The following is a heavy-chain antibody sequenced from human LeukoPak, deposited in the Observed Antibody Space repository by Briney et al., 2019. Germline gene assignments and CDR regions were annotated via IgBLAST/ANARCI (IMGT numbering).Heavy chain of an antibody. Sequence: SETLSLTCTVSGGSISSSSYYWGWFRQPPGKGLEWIGSIYYSGSTYYNPSLKSRVTISVDTSKNQFSLKLSSVTAADTAVYYCARESSSGYGYVFRYWGQGTLVTVSS. CDR1: GGSISSSSYY. CDR2: IYYSGST. CDR3: ARESSSGYGYVFRY. D-gene: IGHD5-18*01. J-gene: IGHJ4*02. V-gene: IGHV4-39*07.